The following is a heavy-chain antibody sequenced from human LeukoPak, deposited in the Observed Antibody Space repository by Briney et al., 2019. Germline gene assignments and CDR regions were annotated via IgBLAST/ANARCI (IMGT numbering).Heavy chain of an antibody. CDR3: AREFRTSTWSYDAFDL. J-gene: IGHJ3*01. D-gene: IGHD1/OR15-1a*01. CDR1: GYTFTDYY. Sequence: GSSLKVSCKASGYTFTDYYMHWVRQAPGQGLEWVGWINPTSGGTNYAQKFQDRVTMTRDTSNNTSYMELSRLRSDDTAVYYCAREFRTSTWSYDAFDLWGQGTMVTVSS. CDR2: INPTSGGT. V-gene: IGHV1-2*02.